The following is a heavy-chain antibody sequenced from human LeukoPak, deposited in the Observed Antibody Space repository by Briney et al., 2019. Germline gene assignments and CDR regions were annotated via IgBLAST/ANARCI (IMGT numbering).Heavy chain of an antibody. CDR2: ISSSSSYI. CDR1: GFTFSSYS. V-gene: IGHV3-21*01. D-gene: IGHD5-18*01. J-gene: IGHJ4*02. Sequence: GGSLRLSCAASGFTFSSYSMNWGRQAPGKGLEWVSSISSSSSYIYYADSVKGRFTISRDNAKNSMYLQMNSLRAEDTAVYYCARDPIYIYGRRFFNYWGQGTLVTVSS. CDR3: ARDPIYIYGRRFFNY.